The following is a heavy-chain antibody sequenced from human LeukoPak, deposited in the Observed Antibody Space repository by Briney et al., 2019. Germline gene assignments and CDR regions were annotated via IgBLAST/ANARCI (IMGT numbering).Heavy chain of an antibody. CDR1: GYTFTSYG. Sequence: SVKVSCKASGYTFTSYGISWVRQAPGQGLEWMGGIIPIFGTANYAQKFQGRVTITADKSTSTAYMELSSLRSEDTAVYYCAREDPSVYYFDYWGQGTLVTVSS. CDR3: AREDPSVYYFDY. V-gene: IGHV1-69*06. J-gene: IGHJ4*02. D-gene: IGHD2-8*01. CDR2: IIPIFGTA.